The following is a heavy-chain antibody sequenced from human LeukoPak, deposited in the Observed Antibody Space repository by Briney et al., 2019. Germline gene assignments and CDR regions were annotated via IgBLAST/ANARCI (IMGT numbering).Heavy chain of an antibody. CDR1: GFTFSNAW. CDR3: TTLGYYNYYGMDV. V-gene: IGHV3-15*01. Sequence: GGSLRLSCAASGFTFSNAWMSWVRQAPGKGLEWVGRIKSKTDGGTTDYAAPVKGRFTISRDDSKNTLYLQMNSLKTEDTAVYYCTTLGYYNYYGMDVWGKGTTVTVSS. J-gene: IGHJ6*04. D-gene: IGHD3-16*01. CDR2: IKSKTDGGTT.